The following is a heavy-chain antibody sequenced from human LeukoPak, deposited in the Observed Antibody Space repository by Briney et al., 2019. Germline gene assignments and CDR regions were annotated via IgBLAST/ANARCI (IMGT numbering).Heavy chain of an antibody. CDR2: IGIRGDT. V-gene: IGHV3-13*01. J-gene: IGHJ4*02. D-gene: IGHD6-19*01. CDR1: GFTFIDYD. CDR3: ARGGIQVSGIDEFDY. Sequence: GGSLRLSCAASGFTFIDYDMHWVRQVIGKGLEWVSAIGIRGDTHYSGSVKGRFTISRENAESCVYLQMNSLRAEDTAVYYCARGGIQVSGIDEFDYWGQGTLVTVSS.